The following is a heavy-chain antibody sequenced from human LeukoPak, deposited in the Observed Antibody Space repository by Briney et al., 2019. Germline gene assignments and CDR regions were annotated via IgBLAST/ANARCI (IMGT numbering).Heavy chain of an antibody. D-gene: IGHD1-26*01. V-gene: IGHV3-15*01. CDR2: IKTKTDNGTT. J-gene: IGHJ4*02. CDR1: GFTFRNVW. Sequence: GGSLRLSCAASGFTFRNVWMSWVRQAPGTGLEWVGRIKTKTDNGTTDYAAPVKGRFTISRDDSKNTLHLQMNSLKTEDTAVYYCSTGGGSLESWGQGTLVIVSS. CDR3: STGGGSLES.